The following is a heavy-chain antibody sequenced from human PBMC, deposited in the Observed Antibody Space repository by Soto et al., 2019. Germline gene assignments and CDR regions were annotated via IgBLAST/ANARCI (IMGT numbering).Heavy chain of an antibody. V-gene: IGHV2-5*02. D-gene: IGHD3-3*01. CDR1: GFSLSTSGVG. J-gene: IGHJ6*02. CDR2: IYWDDDK. CDR3: AKDVVWSGYSYYYGMDV. Sequence: SGPTLVNPTQTLTLACTFSGFSLSTSGVGVGWIRQPPGKALEWLALIYWDDDKRYSPSLKSRLTITKDTSKNQVVLTMTNMDPEDTALYYCAKDVVWSGYSYYYGMDVWGPGTTVTVSS.